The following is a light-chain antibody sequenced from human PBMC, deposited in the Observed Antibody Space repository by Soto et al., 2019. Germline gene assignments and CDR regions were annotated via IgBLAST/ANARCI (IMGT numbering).Light chain of an antibody. CDR1: TGAVTSGYY. Sequence: QTVVTQEPSLTVSPGGTVTLTCASSTGAVTSGYYPNWFQQKPGQAPRALIYSTSNKYSWTPARFSGSLLGGKAALTLSGVQPEDEAEYYCLLYYGGQFGVFRGGTQLTVL. CDR2: STS. V-gene: IGLV7-43*01. CDR3: LLYYGGQFGV. J-gene: IGLJ2*01.